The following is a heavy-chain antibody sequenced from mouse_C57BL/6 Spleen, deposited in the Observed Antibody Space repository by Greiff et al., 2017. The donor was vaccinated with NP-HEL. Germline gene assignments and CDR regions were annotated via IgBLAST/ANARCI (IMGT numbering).Heavy chain of an antibody. CDR3: TRGIYYGSSYVDWYFDV. CDR2: IRNKANNHAT. J-gene: IGHJ1*03. Sequence: LQQSGGGLVQPGGSMKLSCAASGFTFSDAWMDWVRQSPEKGLEWVAEIRNKANNHATYYAESVKGRFTISRDDSKSSVYLQMNSLRAEDTGIYYCTRGIYYGSSYVDWYFDVWGTGTTVTVSS. D-gene: IGHD1-1*01. V-gene: IGHV6-6*01. CDR1: GFTFSDAW.